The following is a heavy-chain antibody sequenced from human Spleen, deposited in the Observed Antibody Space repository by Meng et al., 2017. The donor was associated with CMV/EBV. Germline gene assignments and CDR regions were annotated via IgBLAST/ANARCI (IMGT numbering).Heavy chain of an antibody. Sequence: GESLKISCAASGFTFSPYNMNWFRQAPGKGLEWVGFIRSKTYGGTTEYAASVKGRFTISRDDSNSIAHLQMNSLKTEDTAVYYCTRLMFLTVLGGMDVWGQGTTVTVSS. V-gene: IGHV3-49*03. CDR2: IRSKTYGGTT. CDR1: GFTFSPYN. CDR3: TRLMFLTVLGGMDV. J-gene: IGHJ6*02. D-gene: IGHD3-9*01.